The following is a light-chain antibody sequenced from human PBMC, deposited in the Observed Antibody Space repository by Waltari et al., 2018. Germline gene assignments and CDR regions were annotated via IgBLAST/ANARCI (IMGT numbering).Light chain of an antibody. CDR3: STYTTGVV. CDR2: DVT. Sequence: VSWYQQHPGKVPILLVFDVTHRPSGVSDRFSGSKSGNTASLTISGLQAEDEGDYYCSTYTTGVVFGGGTKLTVL. J-gene: IGLJ2*01. V-gene: IGLV2-14*03.